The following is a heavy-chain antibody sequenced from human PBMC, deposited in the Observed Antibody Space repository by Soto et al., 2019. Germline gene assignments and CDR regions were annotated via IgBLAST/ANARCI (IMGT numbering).Heavy chain of an antibody. D-gene: IGHD3-3*01. V-gene: IGHV4-34*01. J-gene: IGHJ5*02. CDR2: INHSVST. CDR1: GGSFSGYY. Sequence: SETLSLTCAVYGGSFSGYYWSWIRQPPGKGLEWIGEINHSVSTNYNPSLKSRVTISVDTSKNQFSLKLSSVTAADTAVYYCARAPLTYYAFRSGYSWFDPWGQGTPVTVSS. CDR3: ARAPLTYYAFRSGYSWFDP.